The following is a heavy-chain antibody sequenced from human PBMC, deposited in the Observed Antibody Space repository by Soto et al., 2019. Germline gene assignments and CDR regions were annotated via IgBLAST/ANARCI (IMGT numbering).Heavy chain of an antibody. J-gene: IGHJ6*02. D-gene: IGHD1-26*01. V-gene: IGHV4-59*01. CDR3: ARGSGNYYYYGLDV. Sequence: QVQLQESGPGLVKPSETLSLTCTFSGGSISSSYWSWIRQPPGKGLEWIGYMYDSGSTNYNPSLRSRVTISVDTSKKLFSLKLSSVTAADTAVYYCARGSGNYYYYGLDVWGQGTTVTVSS. CDR1: GGSISSSY. CDR2: MYDSGST.